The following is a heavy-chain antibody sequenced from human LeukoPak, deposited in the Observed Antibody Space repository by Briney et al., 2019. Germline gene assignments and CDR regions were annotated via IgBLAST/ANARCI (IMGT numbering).Heavy chain of an antibody. D-gene: IGHD4-17*01. V-gene: IGHV3-21*01. CDR1: GFSFTTYS. Sequence: GGSLRLSCEAAGFSFTTYSMTWVRQAPGKGLEWVSIISSGSSAIFSADALKGRFTISRDDAENLLYLDMNSLRAEDTAVYYCARGHTAVTRHFDFWGQGTLVTVSS. J-gene: IGHJ4*02. CDR3: ARGHTAVTRHFDF. CDR2: ISSGSSAI.